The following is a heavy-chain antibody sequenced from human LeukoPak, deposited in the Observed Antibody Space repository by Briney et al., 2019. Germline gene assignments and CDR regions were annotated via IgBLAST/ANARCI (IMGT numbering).Heavy chain of an antibody. J-gene: IGHJ4*02. Sequence: GGSLRLSCAASGFTFNSYGIHWVRQAPGKGLEWVAVIWYDGNNKYYADSVKGRFTISGDSSKNTMYLQMNSLRAEDTAVYYCAREHTTVTSLLDYWGQGTLVTVSS. CDR1: GFTFNSYG. D-gene: IGHD4-17*01. CDR3: AREHTTVTSLLDY. CDR2: IWYDGNNK. V-gene: IGHV3-33*01.